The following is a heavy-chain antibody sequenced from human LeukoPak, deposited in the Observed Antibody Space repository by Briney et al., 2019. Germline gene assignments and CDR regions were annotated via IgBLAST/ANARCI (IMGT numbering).Heavy chain of an antibody. D-gene: IGHD3-3*01. Sequence: PSETLSLTCAVSGYSISSGYYWGWIRPPPGKGLEWIGSIDHSGSTYYNPSLKSRVTISVDTSKNQFSLTLSSVTAADTAVYYCARHFTIFGLAFDYWGQGTLVTVSS. J-gene: IGHJ4*02. V-gene: IGHV4-38-2*01. CDR2: IDHSGST. CDR3: ARHFTIFGLAFDY. CDR1: GYSISSGYY.